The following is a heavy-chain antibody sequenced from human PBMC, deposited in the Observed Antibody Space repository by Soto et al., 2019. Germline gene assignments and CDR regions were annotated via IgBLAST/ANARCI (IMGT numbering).Heavy chain of an antibody. CDR1: GASINNFAYY. Sequence: PSETLSLTCSVSGASINNFAYYWGWIRQPPGKGLEWIGTVYYNENTYYNPSLKSRVAISVDTAKNQFSLNLRSVTAADTAIYFCARRERYYGSPAWFPPWGQGTMVTVSS. CDR2: VYYNENT. J-gene: IGHJ5*01. D-gene: IGHD3-10*01. CDR3: ARRERYYGSPAWFPP. V-gene: IGHV4-39*01.